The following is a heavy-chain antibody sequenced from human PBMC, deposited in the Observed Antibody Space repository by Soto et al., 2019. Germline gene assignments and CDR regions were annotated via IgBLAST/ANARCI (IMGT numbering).Heavy chain of an antibody. D-gene: IGHD2-2*01. CDR3: ARVLGYCSSTSCYEGAGYYFDY. CDR2: INHSGST. J-gene: IGHJ4*02. CDR1: GGSFSGYY. V-gene: IGHV4-34*01. Sequence: PSETLSLTCAVYGGSFSGYYWSWIRQPPGKGLEWIGEINHSGSTNYNPSLKSRVTISVDTSKNQFSLKLSSVTAADTAVYYCARVLGYCSSTSCYEGAGYYFDYWGQGTLVTVSS.